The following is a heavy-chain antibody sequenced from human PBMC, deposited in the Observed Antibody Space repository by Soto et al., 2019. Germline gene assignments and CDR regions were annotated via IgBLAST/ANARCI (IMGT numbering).Heavy chain of an antibody. V-gene: IGHV3-11*06. CDR3: ARVEYIHTWLIDY. D-gene: IGHD3-3*01. CDR1: GFTIRDYY. J-gene: IGHJ4*01. Sequence: GGSLRLSCAVSGFTIRDYYVSWIRQTPGKGLEWISYISSSGSYTNYADSVKGRFTISKDNARDSLSLQMNSLRAEDTAVYYCARVEYIHTWLIDYCGQGTLVTVSS. CDR2: ISSSGSYT.